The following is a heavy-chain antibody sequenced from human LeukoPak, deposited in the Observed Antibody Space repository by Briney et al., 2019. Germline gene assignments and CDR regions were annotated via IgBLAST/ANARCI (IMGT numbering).Heavy chain of an antibody. D-gene: IGHD5-24*01. CDR1: GGSISSHY. J-gene: IGHJ4*02. Sequence: SETLSLTCTVSGGSISSHYWNWIRQPPGKGLEWIGYIYHTGSTKYNHSLKSRVIISVDTSKDQFSLKLTSVTAADTAVYYCAAFRDGFNWHLDNWGQGTLVTVSS. CDR2: IYHTGST. CDR3: AAFRDGFNWHLDN. V-gene: IGHV4-59*11.